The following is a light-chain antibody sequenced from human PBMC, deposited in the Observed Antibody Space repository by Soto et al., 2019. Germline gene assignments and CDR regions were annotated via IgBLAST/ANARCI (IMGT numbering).Light chain of an antibody. CDR1: QSLSSAN. CDR3: QHYGGSPYT. Sequence: EIVLTQSPGPLSLSPGERATLSGSASQSLSSANLAWYQQKPGQAPRLLIYGASSRATGIPDRFNGSGSGTDFPLSISRLEPEDFAVFYCQHYGGSPYTFGQGTKLEIE. CDR2: GAS. J-gene: IGKJ2*01. V-gene: IGKV3-20*01.